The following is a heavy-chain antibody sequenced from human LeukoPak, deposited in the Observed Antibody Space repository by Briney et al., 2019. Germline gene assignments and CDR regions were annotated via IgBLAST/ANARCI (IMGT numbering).Heavy chain of an antibody. D-gene: IGHD2-21*01. CDR3: ARGVDFYYYMDV. CDR1: GGSISSYY. CDR2: IYTSGST. V-gene: IGHV4-4*07. J-gene: IGHJ6*03. Sequence: PSEPLSLTCTVSGGSISSYYWNWIRQPAGKGLEWIGRIYTSGSTNYNPSLKSRVTMSVDTTKNQFSLNLSSVTAADTAVYYCARGVDFYYYMDVWGKGTPVTVSS.